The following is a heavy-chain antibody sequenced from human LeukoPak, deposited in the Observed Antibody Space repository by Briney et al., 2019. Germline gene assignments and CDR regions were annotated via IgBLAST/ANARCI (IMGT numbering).Heavy chain of an antibody. CDR1: GFTFSSYG. D-gene: IGHD6-19*01. J-gene: IGHJ4*02. CDR3: AKDPGRCSSGWASHCFFDY. V-gene: IGHV3-30*18. CDR2: ISYDGSNK. Sequence: PGRSLRLSCAASGFTFSSYGMHWVRQAPGKGLEWVAVISYDGSNKYYADSVKGRFTISRDNSKNTLYQQMNSLRAEDTAVYYCAKDPGRCSSGWASHCFFDYWGQGTLVTVSS.